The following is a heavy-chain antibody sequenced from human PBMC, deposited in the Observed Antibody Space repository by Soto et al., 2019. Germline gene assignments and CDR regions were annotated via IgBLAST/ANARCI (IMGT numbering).Heavy chain of an antibody. Sequence: PGGSLRLSCAASGFRFSDFSMHWVRQAPGMGLEWVSSIVSTSRYIYYADSVKGRFTISRDNAKNSLYLQLNSLRAEDTAMYYCARARYSTRDDAFDIWGQGTMVTVSS. J-gene: IGHJ3*02. CDR2: IVSTSRYI. D-gene: IGHD6-13*01. V-gene: IGHV3-21*01. CDR1: GFRFSDFS. CDR3: ARARYSTRDDAFDI.